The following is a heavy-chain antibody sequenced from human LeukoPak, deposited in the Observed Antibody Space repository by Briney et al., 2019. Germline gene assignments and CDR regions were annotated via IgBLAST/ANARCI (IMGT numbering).Heavy chain of an antibody. CDR2: ISGSGGST. CDR3: AKEAARSGWYIDY. CDR1: GFTFSSYA. V-gene: IGHV3-23*01. D-gene: IGHD6-19*01. J-gene: IGHJ4*02. Sequence: GGSLRLSCAATGFTFSSYAMSRVRQAPGKGLEWVSVISGSGGSTSYVDSVKGRFTISRDTSKNTLYLQMNSLRAEDTAVYYCAKEAARSGWYIDYWGQGTLVTVS.